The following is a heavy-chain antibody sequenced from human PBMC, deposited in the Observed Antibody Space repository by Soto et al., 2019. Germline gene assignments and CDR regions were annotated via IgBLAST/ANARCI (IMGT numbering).Heavy chain of an antibody. CDR3: ARDLGEGDGYRYYFDY. V-gene: IGHV4-30-4*01. Sequence: QVQLQESGPGLVKPSQTLSLTCTVSGGSISSGDYYWSWIRQPPGKGLEWIGYIYYSGSTYYNPSLKSRVTISVDTSKNQFSLKLSSVTAADTAVYYCARDLGEGDGYRYYFDYWGQGTLVTVSS. D-gene: IGHD3-16*01. J-gene: IGHJ4*02. CDR2: IYYSGST. CDR1: GGSISSGDYY.